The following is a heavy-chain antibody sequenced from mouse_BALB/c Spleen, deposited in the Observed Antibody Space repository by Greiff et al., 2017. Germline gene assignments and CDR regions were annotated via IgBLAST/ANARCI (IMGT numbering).Heavy chain of an antibody. J-gene: IGHJ2*01. D-gene: IGHD2-4*01. CDR1: GFTFSSYG. V-gene: IGHV5-6-3*01. Sequence: DVHLVESGGGLVQPGGSLKLSCAASGFTFSSYGMSWVRQTPDKRLELVATINSNGGSTYYPDSVKGRFTISRDNAKNTLYLQMSSLKSEDTAMYYCARAGLRRGYYFDYWGQGTTLTVSS. CDR3: ARAGLRRGYYFDY. CDR2: INSNGGST.